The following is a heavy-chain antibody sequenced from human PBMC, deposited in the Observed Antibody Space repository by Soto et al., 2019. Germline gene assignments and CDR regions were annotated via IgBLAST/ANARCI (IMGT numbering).Heavy chain of an antibody. CDR3: ASNIWTDDADRDGTLNI. Sequence: QMQLEESGPGLVKPSETLSLTCSVSGGSVSDNDWHWIRQSPGKGLEWIGKLSSSGATSYSPPLKSLVTISLDSSKKQVSLKMTSVTAADAALYYCASNIWTDDADRDGTLNIWGQGTQVTVSS. V-gene: IGHV4-4*09. J-gene: IGHJ3*02. D-gene: IGHD1-1*01. CDR1: GGSVSDND. CDR2: LSSSGAT.